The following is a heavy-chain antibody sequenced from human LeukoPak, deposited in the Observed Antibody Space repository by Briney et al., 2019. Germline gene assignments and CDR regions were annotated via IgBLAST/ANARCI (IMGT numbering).Heavy chain of an antibody. CDR2: MNPNSGNT. CDR1: GYTFTSYD. CDR3: ATPRSPDWYFDL. J-gene: IGHJ2*01. V-gene: IGHV1-8*01. Sequence: GASVKVSCRASGYTFTSYDINWVRQATGQGLEWMGWMNPNSGNTGYAQKFQGRVTMTRNTSISTAYMGLSSLRSEDTAVYYCATPRSPDWYFDLWGRGTLVTVSS.